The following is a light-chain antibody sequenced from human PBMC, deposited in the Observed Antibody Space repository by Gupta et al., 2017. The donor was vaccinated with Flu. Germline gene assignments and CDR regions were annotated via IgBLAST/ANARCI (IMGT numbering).Light chain of an antibody. V-gene: IGKV2D-29*01. CDR1: QSRLHSDGKTY. Sequence: DSLITHTPLSLSVTSGQPASISCNSSQSRLHSDGKTYLYWYLQKPGQPPPLLIYEGSNRGSGIPDRFSGRGSGTDFTLKISRVEAEDVGVYYCKQYIKLAHTFGQGTKLEIK. CDR3: KQYIKLAHT. CDR2: EGS. J-gene: IGKJ2*01.